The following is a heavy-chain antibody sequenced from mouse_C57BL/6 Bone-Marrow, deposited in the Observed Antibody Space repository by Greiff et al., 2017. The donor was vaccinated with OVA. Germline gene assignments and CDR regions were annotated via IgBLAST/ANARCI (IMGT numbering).Heavy chain of an antibody. CDR2: ISNGGGST. V-gene: IGHV5-12*01. CDR1: GFTFSDYY. D-gene: IGHD1-1*01. J-gene: IGHJ4*01. CDR3: ARYYGSLSMDY. Sequence: EVQVVESGGGLVQPGGSLKLSCAASGFTFSDYYMYWVRQTPEKRLEWVAYISNGGGSTYYPDTVKGRFTISRDNAKNTLYLQMSRLKSEDTAMYYCARYYGSLSMDYWGQGTSVTVSS.